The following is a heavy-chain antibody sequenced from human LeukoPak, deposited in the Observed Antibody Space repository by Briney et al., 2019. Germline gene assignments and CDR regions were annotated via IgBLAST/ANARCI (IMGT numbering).Heavy chain of an antibody. D-gene: IGHD6-19*01. CDR2: IYYSGST. CDR3: ASRPVAVAGGYAFDI. Sequence: PSETLSLTCTVSGGSTSSYYWSWIRQPPGKGLEWIGYIYYSGSTNYNPSLKSRVTISVDTSKNQFSLKLGSVTAADTAVYYCASRPVAVAGGYAFDIWGQGTMVTVSS. CDR1: GGSTSSYY. J-gene: IGHJ3*02. V-gene: IGHV4-59*01.